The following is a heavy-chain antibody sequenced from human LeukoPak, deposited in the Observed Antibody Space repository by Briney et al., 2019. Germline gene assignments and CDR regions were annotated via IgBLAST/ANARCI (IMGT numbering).Heavy chain of an antibody. D-gene: IGHD3-16*02. CDR2: MNPNSGNT. J-gene: IGHJ4*02. CDR1: GYTFTSYD. V-gene: IGHV1-8*01. CDR3: ARGSFSVPPFDY. Sequence: ASVKVSCMASGYTFTSYDINWVRQATGQGLEWMGWMNPNSGNTGYAQKFQGRVTMTRNTSISTAYMELSSLRSEDTAVYYCARGSFSVPPFDYWGQGTLVTVSS.